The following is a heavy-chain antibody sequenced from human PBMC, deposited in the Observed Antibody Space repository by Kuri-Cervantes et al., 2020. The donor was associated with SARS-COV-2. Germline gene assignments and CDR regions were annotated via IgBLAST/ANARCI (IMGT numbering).Heavy chain of an antibody. CDR1: GHSFTSYW. CDR2: IYPGDSAI. D-gene: IGHD6-19*01. J-gene: IGHJ4*02. Sequence: GESLKISCKASGHSFTSYWIGWVRQMPGKGLEWMGIIYPGDSAITYSPSFQGQVTISADKSFSTAYLQWSSLKASDTAMYYCARKGRGDVAVAGPFYDYWGQGILVVASS. CDR3: ARKGRGDVAVAGPFYDY. V-gene: IGHV5-51*01.